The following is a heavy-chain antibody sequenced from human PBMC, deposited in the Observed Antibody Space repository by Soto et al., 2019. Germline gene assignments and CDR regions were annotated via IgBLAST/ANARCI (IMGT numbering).Heavy chain of an antibody. CDR3: ARLSSSDRYYYYGMDV. D-gene: IGHD6-13*01. Sequence: ESLKISCKGSGYSFTSYWISWVRQMPGKGLEWMGRIDPSDSYTNYGPSFQGHVTISADKSISTAYLQWSSLKASDTAMYYCARLSSSDRYYYYGMDVWGQGTTVTVSS. CDR2: IDPSDSYT. CDR1: GYSFTSYW. V-gene: IGHV5-10-1*01. J-gene: IGHJ6*02.